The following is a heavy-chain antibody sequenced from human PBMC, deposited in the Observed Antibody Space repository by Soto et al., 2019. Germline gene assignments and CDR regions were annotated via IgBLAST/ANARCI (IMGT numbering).Heavy chain of an antibody. CDR1: GGSFSGYY. V-gene: IGHV4-34*01. Sequence: PSATLSLTCAVYGGSFSGYYWSWIRQPPGKGLEWIGEINHSGSTNYNPSLKSRVTISVDTSKNPFSLTLSSVTAADTAVYYCAREEAWSNWNSYYYGMDVWGQGTTVTVSS. CDR3: AREEAWSNWNSYYYGMDV. CDR2: INHSGST. J-gene: IGHJ6*02. D-gene: IGHD1-7*01.